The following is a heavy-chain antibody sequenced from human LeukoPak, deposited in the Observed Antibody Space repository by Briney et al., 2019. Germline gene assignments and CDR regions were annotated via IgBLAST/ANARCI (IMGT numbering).Heavy chain of an antibody. J-gene: IGHJ4*02. D-gene: IGHD1-26*01. Sequence: GESLRLSCAASGFNFGGFWMNWVRQAPGKGLEWVADINGDGSVKNYGASVRGRFTISRDNSKNSLYLQMNSLRADDTAVYYCARNFGWEQLDYWGQGTLVAVSS. CDR1: GFNFGGFW. V-gene: IGHV3-7*01. CDR2: INGDGSVK. CDR3: ARNFGWEQLDY.